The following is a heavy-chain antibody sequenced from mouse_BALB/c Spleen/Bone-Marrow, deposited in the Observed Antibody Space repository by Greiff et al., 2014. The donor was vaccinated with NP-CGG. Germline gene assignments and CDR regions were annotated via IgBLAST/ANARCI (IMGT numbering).Heavy chain of an antibody. D-gene: IGHD2-2*01. CDR2: IYPGSGST. J-gene: IGHJ3*01. V-gene: IGHV1S22*01. CDR3: TRSGYDVAY. CDR1: GYTFTSYW. Sequence: LQQSGSELARPGASVKLSCKASGYTFTSYWMHWVKQRPGQGLEWIGNIYPGSGSTNYDEKFKSKATLAVDTSSSTAYMQLSSLTSEDSAVYYCTRSGYDVAYWGQGTLVTVSA.